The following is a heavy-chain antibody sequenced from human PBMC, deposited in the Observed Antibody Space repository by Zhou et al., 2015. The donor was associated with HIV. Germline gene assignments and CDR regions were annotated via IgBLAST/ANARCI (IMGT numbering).Heavy chain of an antibody. D-gene: IGHD3-16*01. Sequence: QVYLVQSGAELRKPGSSVKVSCKTYGAPFNTFALNWVRQAPGQGPEWMGGITPVLGTAKYAQKFQGRVSFTADRSTSTAYMELRSLRSDDTAVYYCARDRGGATRPDWRYFDLWGRGTQVTVSS. CDR2: ITPVLGTA. V-gene: IGHV1-69*06. CDR3: ARDRGGATRPDWRYFDL. J-gene: IGHJ2*01. CDR1: GAPFNTFA.